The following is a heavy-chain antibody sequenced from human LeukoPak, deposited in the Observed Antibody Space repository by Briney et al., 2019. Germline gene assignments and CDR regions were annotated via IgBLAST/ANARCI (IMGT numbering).Heavy chain of an antibody. Sequence: GGSLRLSCTASGFTFSDYAMSWVRQAPGKGLEWVPGISGSGGSTRYADSVKGRFIISRDSSKNTLYLQMNSLRAEDTAVYYCAKGGDGYNYYFDYWGQETLVTVSS. CDR2: ISGSGGST. D-gene: IGHD5-24*01. CDR3: AKGGDGYNYYFDY. CDR1: GFTFSDYA. J-gene: IGHJ4*02. V-gene: IGHV3-23*01.